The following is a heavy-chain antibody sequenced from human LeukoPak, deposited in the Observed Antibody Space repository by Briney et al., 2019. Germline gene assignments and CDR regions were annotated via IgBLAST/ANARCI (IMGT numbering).Heavy chain of an antibody. Sequence: SETLSLTCTVSGGSISSDIYYWGWIRHHPEKGLEWIGYIYQTGSPYQNPSLKSHATLSVDTYQNQFSLRLDSVTAADTAVYYCARGGHFDSLEYAFNVWGQGTMVTVSS. CDR1: GGSISSDIYY. D-gene: IGHD3-9*01. V-gene: IGHV4-31*01. J-gene: IGHJ3*01. CDR3: ARGGHFDSLEYAFNV. CDR2: IYQTGSP.